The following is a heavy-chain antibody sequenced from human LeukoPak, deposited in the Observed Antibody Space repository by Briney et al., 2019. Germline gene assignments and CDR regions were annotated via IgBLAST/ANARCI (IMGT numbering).Heavy chain of an antibody. V-gene: IGHV3-30-3*02. CDR2: ISSDGSSK. D-gene: IGHD3-9*01. J-gene: IGHJ5*02. CDR1: GFTFSSYA. CDR3: AKNPADTIFPTYTWFDP. Sequence: GGSLRLSCAASGFTFSSYAMHWVRQAPGKGLEWVAVISSDGSSKYYGDSVKGRFTISRDNSKNTLYLQMNSLRAEDTAVYYCAKNPADTIFPTYTWFDPWGQGTLVTVSS.